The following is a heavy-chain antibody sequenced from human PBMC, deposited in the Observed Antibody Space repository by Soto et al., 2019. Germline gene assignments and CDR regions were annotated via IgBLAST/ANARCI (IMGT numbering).Heavy chain of an antibody. V-gene: IGHV4-30-2*01. J-gene: IGHJ4*02. CDR1: GASITYGGYS. CDR2: INHLETT. Sequence: SETLSLTCTVSGASITYGGYSWSWIRQTPGKGLEWIGYINHLETTFYNPSFESRLTLSIDRAKNQFSLKLHSMSAADRAVYFRARGGGSDSFDCWGQGILVTVSS. CDR3: ARGGGSDSFDC. D-gene: IGHD1-26*01.